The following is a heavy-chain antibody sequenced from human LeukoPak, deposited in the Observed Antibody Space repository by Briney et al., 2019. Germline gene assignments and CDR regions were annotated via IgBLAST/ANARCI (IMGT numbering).Heavy chain of an antibody. CDR3: ARVYGDYVYYYYYYMDV. V-gene: IGHV4-59*01. CDR1: GGSISSYY. Sequence: SETLSLTCTVSGGSISSYYWSWVRQPPGKGVEWVGYIYYSGSTNYNPSLKSRVTISVDPSKNQFSLKLSSVTAADTAVYYCARVYGDYVYYYYYYMDVWGNGTTVTVSS. CDR2: IYYSGST. D-gene: IGHD4-17*01. J-gene: IGHJ6*03.